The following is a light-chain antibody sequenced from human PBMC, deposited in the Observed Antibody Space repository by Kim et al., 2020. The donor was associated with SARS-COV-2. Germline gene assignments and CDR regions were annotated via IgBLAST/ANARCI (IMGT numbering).Light chain of an antibody. CDR3: CSYTSSSTWV. V-gene: IGLV2-14*03. Sequence: QSALTQPASVSGSPGQSITISCTGTSSDVGGYNYVSWYQQHPGKAPKLMIYDVNKRPSGVSNRFSGSKSGNTASLTISGLQAEDEADYYCCSYTSSSTWVFGGGTQLTVL. CDR1: SSDVGGYNY. CDR2: DVN. J-gene: IGLJ3*02.